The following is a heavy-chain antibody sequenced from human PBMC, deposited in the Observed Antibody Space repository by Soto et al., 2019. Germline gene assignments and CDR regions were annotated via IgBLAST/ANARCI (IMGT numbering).Heavy chain of an antibody. V-gene: IGHV3-23*01. CDR1: GFTFSSYA. Sequence: EVQLLESGGGLVQPGGSLRLSCAASGFTFSSYAMSWVRQAPGKGLEWVSAISGSGGSTYYADSVKGRFTISRDNSKNTLYLQINSLRAEDTAVYYCAKFLSPYSSGWSAHFDYWGQGTLVTVSS. D-gene: IGHD6-19*01. CDR2: ISGSGGST. CDR3: AKFLSPYSSGWSAHFDY. J-gene: IGHJ4*02.